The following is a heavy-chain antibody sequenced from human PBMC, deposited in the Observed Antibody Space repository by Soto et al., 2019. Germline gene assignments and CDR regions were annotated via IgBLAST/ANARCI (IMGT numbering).Heavy chain of an antibody. V-gene: IGHV3-30*18. J-gene: IGHJ4*02. CDR1: GFTFSSYG. CDR2: ISYDGSNK. Sequence: ESGGGVVQPGRSLRLSCAASGFTFSSYGMHWVRQAPGKGLEWVAVISYDGSNKYYADSVKGRFTISRDNSKNTLYLQMNSLRAEDTAVYYCAKEGIAAAGTGYFDYWGQGTLVTVSS. D-gene: IGHD6-13*01. CDR3: AKEGIAAAGTGYFDY.